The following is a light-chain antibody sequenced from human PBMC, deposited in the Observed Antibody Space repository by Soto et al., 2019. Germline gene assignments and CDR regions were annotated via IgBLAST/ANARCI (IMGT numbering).Light chain of an antibody. Sequence: DIVMTQSPLSLPVTPGEPASISCRSSQSLLHSNGYNYLDWYLQKPGQSPQLLIYLGSNRASGVPDRFSGSGSGTDFTLKIIRVEAEDVGVYYCMQALQPPWTFGQGTKVEIE. J-gene: IGKJ1*01. CDR1: QSLLHSNGYNY. CDR2: LGS. CDR3: MQALQPPWT. V-gene: IGKV2-28*01.